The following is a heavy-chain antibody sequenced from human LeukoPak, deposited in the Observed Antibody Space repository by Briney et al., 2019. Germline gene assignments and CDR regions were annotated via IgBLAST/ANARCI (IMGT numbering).Heavy chain of an antibody. CDR2: ISYDGSNK. Sequence: GGSLILSCAASGFTFSSYGMHWVRQAPGKGLEWVAVISYDGSNKYYADSVEGRFTISRDSSKNTLYLQMNSLRAEDTAVYYCASSWAYFDSWGQGTLVTVSS. CDR3: ASSWAYFDS. V-gene: IGHV3-30*03. D-gene: IGHD6-13*01. J-gene: IGHJ4*02. CDR1: GFTFSSYG.